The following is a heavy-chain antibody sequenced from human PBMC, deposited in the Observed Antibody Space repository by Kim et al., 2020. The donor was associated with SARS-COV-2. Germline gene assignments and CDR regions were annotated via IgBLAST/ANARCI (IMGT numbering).Heavy chain of an antibody. D-gene: IGHD6-13*01. CDR1: GGSFSGYY. V-gene: IGHV4-34*01. CDR3: ARGPPLIAAAEGPRPAADY. J-gene: IGHJ4*02. Sequence: SETLSLTCAVYGGSFSGYYWSWIRQPPGKGLEWIGEINHSGSTNYNPSLKSRVTISVDTSKNQFSLKVSSVTAADTAVYYCARGPPLIAAAEGPRPAADYWGQGTLVTVSS. CDR2: INHSGST.